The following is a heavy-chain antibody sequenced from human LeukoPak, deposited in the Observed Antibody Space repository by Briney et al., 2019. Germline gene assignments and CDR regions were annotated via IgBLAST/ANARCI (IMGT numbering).Heavy chain of an antibody. CDR3: ARDLKGAAAGTWGPGGMDV. CDR1: GGSFSGYY. Sequence: SETLSLTCAVYGGSFSGYYWSWIRQPPGKGLEWIGEINHSGSTNYNPSLKSRVTMSVDTSKNQFSLKLSSVTAADTAVYYCARDLKGAAAGTWGPGGMDVWGQGTTVTVSS. V-gene: IGHV4-34*01. J-gene: IGHJ6*02. CDR2: INHSGST. D-gene: IGHD6-13*01.